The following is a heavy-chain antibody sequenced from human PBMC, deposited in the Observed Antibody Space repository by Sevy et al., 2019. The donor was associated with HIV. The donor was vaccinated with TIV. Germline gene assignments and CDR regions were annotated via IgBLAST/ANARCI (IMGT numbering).Heavy chain of an antibody. D-gene: IGHD3-9*01. CDR3: AKDDILGGAFDI. CDR1: GFTFKNFG. CDR2: ISGSGGST. J-gene: IGHJ3*02. Sequence: GGSLRLSCAASGFTFKNFGMHWVRQAPGKGLEWVSAISGSGGSTYYADSVKGRFTISRDNSKNTLYLQMNSLRAEDTAVYYCAKDDILGGAFDIWGQGTMVTVSS. V-gene: IGHV3-23*01.